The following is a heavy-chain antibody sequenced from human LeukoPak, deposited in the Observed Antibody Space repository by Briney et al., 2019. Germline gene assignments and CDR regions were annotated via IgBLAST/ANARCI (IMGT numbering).Heavy chain of an antibody. CDR2: IVGGGETT. J-gene: IGHJ5*02. V-gene: IGHV3-23*01. CDR3: ARVRLGRHGYNSP. CDR1: GFTFSQYT. D-gene: IGHD5-24*01. Sequence: PGGSLRLSCAASGFTFSQYTMSWVRQAPGKGLEWVSAIVGGGETTFYADSVKGRFTISRDNSKNTLYLQMNSLRAEDTAVYYCARVRLGRHGYNSPWGQGTLVTVSS.